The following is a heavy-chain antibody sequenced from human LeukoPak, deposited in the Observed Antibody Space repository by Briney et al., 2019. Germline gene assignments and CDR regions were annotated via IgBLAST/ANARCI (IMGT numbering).Heavy chain of an antibody. V-gene: IGHV3-48*02. CDR2: INSGSTSI. D-gene: IGHD4-17*01. CDR1: GFTLSSYS. Sequence: GGSLRLSCAASGFTLSSYSMTWVRQAPGKGLEWVSYINSGSTSIYYADSVKGRFTVSRDNAKNSLYLQMNSLRDDDTAVYYCARELPYGDYTFDYWGQGTLVTVSS. CDR3: ARELPYGDYTFDY. J-gene: IGHJ4*02.